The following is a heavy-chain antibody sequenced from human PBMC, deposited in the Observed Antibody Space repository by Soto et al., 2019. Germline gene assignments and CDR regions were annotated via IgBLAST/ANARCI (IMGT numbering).Heavy chain of an antibody. V-gene: IGHV4-31*03. J-gene: IGHJ5*02. D-gene: IGHD6-13*01. CDR1: AGSIRSGRYY. Sequence: SETLSLSCTVSAGSIRSGRYYGCWIRQHPGKGLEWIGYIYYSGSTYYNPSLKSRVTISVDTSKNQFSLKLSSVTAADTAVYYCARDNSRHSSCWYGDSPGAQRWFDPWGHGLLVSV. CDR3: ARDNSRHSSCWYGDSPGAQRWFDP. CDR2: IYYSGST.